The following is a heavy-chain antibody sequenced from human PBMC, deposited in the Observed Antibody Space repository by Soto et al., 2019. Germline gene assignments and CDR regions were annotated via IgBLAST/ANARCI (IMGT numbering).Heavy chain of an antibody. CDR3: ARRRDSNLYGMDV. CDR1: GYSLTSYW. V-gene: IGHV5-51*01. D-gene: IGHD3-22*01. CDR2: IYPGDSDT. Sequence: PGESLKISCKGSGYSLTSYWIGWVRQMPGKGLEWMGIIYPGDSDTRYSPSFQGQVTISADKSISTAYPQWSSLKASDTAMYYCARRRDSNLYGMDVWGQGTTVTVSS. J-gene: IGHJ6*02.